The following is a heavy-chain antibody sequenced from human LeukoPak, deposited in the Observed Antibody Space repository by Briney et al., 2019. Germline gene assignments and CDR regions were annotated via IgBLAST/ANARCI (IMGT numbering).Heavy chain of an antibody. CDR3: ARGQKHLPTRLDY. J-gene: IGHJ4*02. Sequence: SETLSLTCAVYGESFSGHYWSWIRQPPGKGLEWIGEIDHSGSTNSNPSLESRVTISVDTSKSQFSLKLISVTAADTALYFCARGQKHLPTRLDYWSQGSLVTVSS. D-gene: IGHD2-21*01. CDR1: GESFSGHY. CDR2: IDHSGST. V-gene: IGHV4-34*01.